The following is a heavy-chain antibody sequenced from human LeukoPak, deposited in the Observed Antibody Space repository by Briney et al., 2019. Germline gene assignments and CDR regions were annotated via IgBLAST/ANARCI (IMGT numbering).Heavy chain of an antibody. Sequence: GGSLRLSCAVSGFSIKSYIMTWFGRAPGKGLGWVATIGSGGGYIYYADSVKGRFTIPRDTAQNSLFLQMNSLRAEDKAVYYCARGQKGPRITIFGVALMVDYWGQGTLVTVSS. CDR1: GFSIKSYI. V-gene: IGHV3-21*01. CDR3: ARGQKGPRITIFGVALMVDY. J-gene: IGHJ4*02. D-gene: IGHD3-3*01. CDR2: IGSGGGYI.